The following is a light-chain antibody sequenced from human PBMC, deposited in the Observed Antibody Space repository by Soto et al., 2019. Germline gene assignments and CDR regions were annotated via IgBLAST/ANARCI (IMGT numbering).Light chain of an antibody. CDR3: QYYYESSP. Sequence: EIVLTQSPGTLSLSPGERATLSCRASQTVSTNYLAWYQQKPGQAPRLLIYGASKRATGIPDRFSGSGSGTDFTLTISRLEPEDFAVYYCQYYYESSPFGRGTKVEIK. CDR1: QTVSTNY. V-gene: IGKV3-20*01. CDR2: GAS. J-gene: IGKJ1*01.